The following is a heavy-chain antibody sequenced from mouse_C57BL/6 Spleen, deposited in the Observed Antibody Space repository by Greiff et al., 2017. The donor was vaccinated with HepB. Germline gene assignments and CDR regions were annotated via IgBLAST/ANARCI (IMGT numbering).Heavy chain of an antibody. Sequence: VQLQQSGAELVMPGASVKLSCKASGYTFTSYWMHWVKQRPGQGLEWIGEIDPSDSYTNYNQKFKGKSTLTVDKSSSTAYMQLSSLTSEDSAVYYCARGDYSKIYAMDYWGQGTSVTVSS. V-gene: IGHV1-69*01. CDR3: ARGDYSKIYAMDY. J-gene: IGHJ4*01. D-gene: IGHD2-5*01. CDR2: IDPSDSYT. CDR1: GYTFTSYW.